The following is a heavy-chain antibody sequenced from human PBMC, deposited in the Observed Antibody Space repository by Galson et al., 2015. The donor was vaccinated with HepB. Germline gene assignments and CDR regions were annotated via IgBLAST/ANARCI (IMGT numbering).Heavy chain of an antibody. D-gene: IGHD6-19*01. J-gene: IGHJ4*02. CDR3: AREVSDYRAVAGTGYFDY. V-gene: IGHV3-30-3*01. CDR2: ISYDGSNK. CDR1: GFTFSSYA. Sequence: SLRLSCAASGFTFSSYAMHWVRQAPGKGLEWVAFISYDGSNKYYADSVKGRFTISRDNSKNTLYLQMNSLRAEDTAVYYCAREVSDYRAVAGTGYFDYWGQGTLVTVSS.